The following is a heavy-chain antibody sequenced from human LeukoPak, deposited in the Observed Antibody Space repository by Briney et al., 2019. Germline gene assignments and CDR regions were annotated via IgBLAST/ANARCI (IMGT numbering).Heavy chain of an antibody. CDR1: GGSISSSSYY. V-gene: IGHV4-39*07. J-gene: IGHJ3*02. Sequence: SETLSLTCTVSGGSISSSSYYWGWIRQPPGKGLEWIGSIYYSGSTYYNPSLKSRVTISVDTSKNQFSLKLSSVTAADTAVYYCARGWQYGSGSYRSDDAFDIWGQGTMVTVSS. CDR3: ARGWQYGSGSYRSDDAFDI. CDR2: IYYSGST. D-gene: IGHD3-10*01.